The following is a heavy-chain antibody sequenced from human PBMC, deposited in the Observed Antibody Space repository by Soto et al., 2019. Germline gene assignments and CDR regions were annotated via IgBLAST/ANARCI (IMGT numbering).Heavy chain of an antibody. CDR3: ARDESAGSSIRY. CDR2: ISNSGDYI. D-gene: IGHD2-2*01. J-gene: IGHJ4*02. CDR1: GSTFRTYG. V-gene: IGHV3-21*01. Sequence: GVLRLSCTASGSTFRTYGMNWVRQAPGKGLEWVSSISNSGDYIYYADSVQGRFTISRDNAKNSLYLQMNSLRAEDTAVYFCARDESAGSSIRYWGQGIPVTVSS.